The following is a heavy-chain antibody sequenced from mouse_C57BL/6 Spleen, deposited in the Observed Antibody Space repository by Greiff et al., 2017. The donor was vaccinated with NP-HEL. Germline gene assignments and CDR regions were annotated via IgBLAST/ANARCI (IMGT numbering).Heavy chain of an antibody. CDR3: ARLDYYGPYYFDY. J-gene: IGHJ2*01. V-gene: IGHV1-82*01. CDR2: ICRGGGNN. CDR1: GYTFSSSW. D-gene: IGHD1-1*01. Sequence: VQLQQSGAGLVKPGASVKISCEASGYTFSSSWMNWVKQRPGKGLEWIGRICRGGGNNNYYGEFKGKATLTADKSSSTAYMQLRRLTSEDSAVYFCARLDYYGPYYFDYWGQGTTLTVSS.